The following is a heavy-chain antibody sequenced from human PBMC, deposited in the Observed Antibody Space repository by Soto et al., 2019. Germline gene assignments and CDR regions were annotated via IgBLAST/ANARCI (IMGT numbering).Heavy chain of an antibody. V-gene: IGHV3-33*01. CDR1: GFTFSSYG. D-gene: IGHD6-19*01. Sequence: TGGSLRLSCAASGFTFSSYGMHWVRQAPGKGLEWVAVIWYDGSNKYYADSVKGRFTISRDNSKNTLYLQMNSLRAEDTAVYYCARDPYSSGWYSPYYFDYWGQGTLVTVSS. CDR2: IWYDGSNK. J-gene: IGHJ4*02. CDR3: ARDPYSSGWYSPYYFDY.